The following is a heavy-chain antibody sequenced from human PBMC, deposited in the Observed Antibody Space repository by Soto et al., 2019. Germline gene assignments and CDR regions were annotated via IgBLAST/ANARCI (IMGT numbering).Heavy chain of an antibody. D-gene: IGHD6-19*01. V-gene: IGHV4-61*01. Sequence: ETLSLTCTVSGGSVSSGSYYWSWIRQPPGKGLEWIGYIYYSGSTNYNPSLKSRVTISVDTSKNQFSLKLSSVTAADTAVYYCARGVAVADYWGQGTQVTVSS. CDR3: ARGVAVADY. J-gene: IGHJ4*02. CDR2: IYYSGST. CDR1: GGSVSSGSYY.